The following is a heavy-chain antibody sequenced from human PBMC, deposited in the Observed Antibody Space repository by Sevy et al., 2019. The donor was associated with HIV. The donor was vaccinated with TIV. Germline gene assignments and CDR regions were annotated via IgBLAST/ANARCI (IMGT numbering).Heavy chain of an antibody. CDR1: GYTFTSYA. J-gene: IGHJ6*02. V-gene: IGHV7-4-1*02. CDR3: ARMGVWFGELSGSQGMDV. D-gene: IGHD3-10*01. CDR2: INTNTGNP. Sequence: ASVKVSCKASGYTFTSYAMNWVRQAPGQGLEWMGWINTNTGNPTYAQGFTGRFVFSLDTSVSTAYLQISSLKAEDTAVYYCARMGVWFGELSGSQGMDVSGQRTSVTVSS.